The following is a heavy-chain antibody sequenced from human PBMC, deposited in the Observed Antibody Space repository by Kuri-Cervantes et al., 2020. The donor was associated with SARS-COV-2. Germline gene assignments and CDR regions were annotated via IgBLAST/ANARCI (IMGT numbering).Heavy chain of an antibody. CDR1: GYTLTELS. V-gene: IGHV1-24*01. CDR3: ARAGREGLLWFGDSYYYYYMDV. D-gene: IGHD3-10*01. CDR2: FDPEDGET. J-gene: IGHJ6*03. Sequence: ASVKVSCKVSGYTLTELSMHWVRQAPGKGLEWMGGFDPEDGETIYAQKFQGRVTMTRNTSISTAYMELSSLRSEDTAVYYCARAGREGLLWFGDSYYYYYMDVWGKGTTVTVSS.